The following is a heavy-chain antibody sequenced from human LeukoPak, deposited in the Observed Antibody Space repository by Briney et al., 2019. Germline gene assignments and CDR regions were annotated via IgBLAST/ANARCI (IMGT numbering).Heavy chain of an antibody. CDR1: GGSISSYY. CDR2: IYSSGTT. J-gene: IGHJ4*02. V-gene: IGHV4-4*07. Sequence: NSSETLSLTCTVSGGSISSYYWSWIRQPAGKGLEWIGRIYSSGTTNYNPSLKSRVTMSVDTSKNQFSLKLSSVTAADTAVYYCAGGYCGGGSCRTFYFDYWGQGALVTVSS. D-gene: IGHD2-15*01. CDR3: AGGYCGGGSCRTFYFDY.